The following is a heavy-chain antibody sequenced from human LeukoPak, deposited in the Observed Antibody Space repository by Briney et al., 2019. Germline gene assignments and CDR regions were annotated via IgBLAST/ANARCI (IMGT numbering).Heavy chain of an antibody. D-gene: IGHD6-19*01. Sequence: SETLSLTCTVSGGSISSYYWSWIRQPPGKGLEWIGYNYYSGSTNYNPSLKSRVTISVDTSKNQFSLKLSSVTAADTAVYYCARQLAVAGTTGGDDAFDIWGQGTMVTVSS. CDR2: NYYSGST. J-gene: IGHJ3*02. CDR3: ARQLAVAGTTGGDDAFDI. V-gene: IGHV4-59*08. CDR1: GGSISSYY.